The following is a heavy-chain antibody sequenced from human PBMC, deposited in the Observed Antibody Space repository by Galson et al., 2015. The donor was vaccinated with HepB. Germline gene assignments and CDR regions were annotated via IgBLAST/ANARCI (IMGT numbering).Heavy chain of an antibody. J-gene: IGHJ4*02. CDR2: IYYSGST. CDR1: GGSISSSSYY. CDR3: ARPDYGERGGDY. V-gene: IGHV4-39*01. D-gene: IGHD4-17*01. Sequence: ETLSLTCTVSGGSISSSSYYWGWIRQPPGKGLEWIGSIYYSGSTYYNPSLKNRVTISVDTSKNQFSLKLSSVTAADTAVYYCARPDYGERGGDYWGQGTLVTVSS.